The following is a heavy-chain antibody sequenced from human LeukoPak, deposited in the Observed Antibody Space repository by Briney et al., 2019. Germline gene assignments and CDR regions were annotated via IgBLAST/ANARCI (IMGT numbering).Heavy chain of an antibody. Sequence: GGSLGLSCAASGFIFNSYGMHWVRQAPGKGLEWVAFIRYDGSNKYYADSVKGRFTISRDNSKNTLYLQMNSLRVEDTAVYYCATLPYYYDSSGSYYFDYWGQGTLVTVSS. D-gene: IGHD3-22*01. CDR2: IRYDGSNK. V-gene: IGHV3-30*02. CDR1: GFIFNSYG. CDR3: ATLPYYYDSSGSYYFDY. J-gene: IGHJ4*02.